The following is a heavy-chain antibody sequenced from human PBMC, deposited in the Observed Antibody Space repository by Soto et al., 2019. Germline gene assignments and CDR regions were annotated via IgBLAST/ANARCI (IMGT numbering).Heavy chain of an antibody. Sequence: EVQLLESGGGLVQPGGSLRLYCAASGFTFSSYAMSWVRQAPGKGLDWVSAISGSGGSTYYADSVKGRFTISRDNSKNTLYLQMTSLRAEDTAVYYCATVVVVAATGYWGQGTLVTVSS. J-gene: IGHJ4*02. D-gene: IGHD2-15*01. CDR3: ATVVVVAATGY. CDR2: ISGSGGST. V-gene: IGHV3-23*01. CDR1: GFTFSSYA.